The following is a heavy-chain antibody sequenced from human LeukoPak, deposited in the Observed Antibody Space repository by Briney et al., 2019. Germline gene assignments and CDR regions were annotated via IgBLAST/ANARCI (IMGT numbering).Heavy chain of an antibody. CDR3: ATWLPVEADIVVVPVASFDY. CDR1: GYTLTELS. Sequence: ASVKVSCKVSGYTLTELSMHWVRQAPGKGLEWMGGLDPEDGETIYAQKFQGRVTMTEDTSTDTAYMELSSLRSEDTAVYYCATWLPVEADIVVVPVASFDYWGQGTLVTVSS. V-gene: IGHV1-24*01. J-gene: IGHJ4*02. CDR2: LDPEDGET. D-gene: IGHD2-2*01.